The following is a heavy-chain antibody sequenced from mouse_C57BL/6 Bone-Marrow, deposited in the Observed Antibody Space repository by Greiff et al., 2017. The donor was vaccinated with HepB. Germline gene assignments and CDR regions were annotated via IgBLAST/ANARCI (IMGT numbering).Heavy chain of an antibody. CDR1: GFTFSSYA. J-gene: IGHJ2*01. D-gene: IGHD1-1*01. Sequence: DVQLVESGGGLVKPGGSLKLSCAASGFTFSSYAMSWVRQTPEKRLEWVATISDGGSYTYYPDNVKGRFTISRDNAKNNLYLQMSHLKSEDTAMYYCARDFDYYGSPYYFDYWGQGTTLTVSS. V-gene: IGHV5-4*01. CDR2: ISDGGSYT. CDR3: ARDFDYYGSPYYFDY.